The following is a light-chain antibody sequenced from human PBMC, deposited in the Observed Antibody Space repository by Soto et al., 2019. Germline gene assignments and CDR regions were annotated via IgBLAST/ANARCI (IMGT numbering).Light chain of an antibody. Sequence: DIVMTQSPLSLPVTPGEPASISCRSSQSLLHTDGYNYLDWFLQKPGQSPQLLIYVASNRASGVPDRFSGSGSGTDFTLKISRVEAEDVGVYYCMQSLQTPRTFGQGTKVAI. V-gene: IGKV2-28*01. CDR3: MQSLQTPRT. CDR2: VAS. CDR1: QSLLHTDGYNY. J-gene: IGKJ1*01.